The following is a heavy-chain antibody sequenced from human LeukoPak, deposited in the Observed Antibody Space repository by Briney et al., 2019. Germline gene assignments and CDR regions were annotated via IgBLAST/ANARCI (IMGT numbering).Heavy chain of an antibody. Sequence: GGSLRLSCAASGFTFSSYYMHCLRQAPGKGLVWVSRINTAGSSTNYADSVKGRFTISRDNAKNTVYLQMNSLRAEDTAVYYCARAGAYRLEYSGEEGLVTVSS. V-gene: IGHV3-74*01. CDR3: ARAGAYRLEY. D-gene: IGHD4/OR15-4a*01. CDR2: INTAGSST. J-gene: IGHJ4*03. CDR1: GFTFSSYY.